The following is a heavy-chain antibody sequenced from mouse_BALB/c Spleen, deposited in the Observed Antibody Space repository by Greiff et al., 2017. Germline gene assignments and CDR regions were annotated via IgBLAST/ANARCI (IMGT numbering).Heavy chain of an antibody. Sequence: VQLQESGPGLVAPSQSLSITCTVSGFSLTSYDISWIRQPPGKGLEWLGVIWTGGGTNYNSAFMSRLSISKDNSKSQVFLKMNSLQTDDTAIYYCVRLYYDYDYAMDYWGQGTSVTVSS. CDR3: VRLYYDYDYAMDY. D-gene: IGHD2-4*01. J-gene: IGHJ4*01. CDR1: GFSLTSYD. V-gene: IGHV2-9-2*01. CDR2: IWTGGGT.